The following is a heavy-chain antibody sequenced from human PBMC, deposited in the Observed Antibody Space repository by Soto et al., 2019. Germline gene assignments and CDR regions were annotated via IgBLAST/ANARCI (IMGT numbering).Heavy chain of an antibody. J-gene: IGHJ5*02. CDR3: ARGDSSGWYNWFDP. CDR1: GYTFTVYY. V-gene: IGHV1-2*04. Sequence: ASVKVSCKASGYTFTVYYMHWVRQAPGQGLEWMGWINPNSGGTNYAQKFQGWVTMTRDTSISTAYMELSRLRSDDTAVYYCARGDSSGWYNWFDPWGQGTLVTVSS. D-gene: IGHD6-19*01. CDR2: INPNSGGT.